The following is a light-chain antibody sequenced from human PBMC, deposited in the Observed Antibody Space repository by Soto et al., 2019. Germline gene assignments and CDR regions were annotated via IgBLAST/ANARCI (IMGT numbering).Light chain of an antibody. V-gene: IGKV1-5*03. Sequence: DIQMTQSPSTLSGSVGDRVTITCRASRTISSWLAWYQQKPWKAPKLLIYKASTLKSGVPSRFSGSGSGTEFTLTISSLRPDDFATYYCQHYSGDRATFGQGTKVDI. CDR3: QHYSGDRAT. CDR1: RTISSW. J-gene: IGKJ1*01. CDR2: KAS.